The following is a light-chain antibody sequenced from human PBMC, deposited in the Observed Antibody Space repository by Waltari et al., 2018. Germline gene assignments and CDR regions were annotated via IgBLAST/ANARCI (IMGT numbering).Light chain of an antibody. J-gene: IGLJ3*02. Sequence: VGTYNLVSWYQHHPDKAPKLIIYEGNKRPSGVSNRFSDSKSGNTASLTISGLQAEDEADYYCCSFAAGSILVFGGGTKLTVL. V-gene: IGLV2-23*01. CDR2: EGN. CDR1: VGTYNL. CDR3: CSFAAGSILV.